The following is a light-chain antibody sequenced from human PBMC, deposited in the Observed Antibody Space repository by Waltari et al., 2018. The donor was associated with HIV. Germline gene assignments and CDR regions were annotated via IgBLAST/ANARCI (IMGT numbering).Light chain of an antibody. Sequence: QSALTQPPSASGSPGQSVTISCTGTSSDVGGYNYVSWYQQHPGKAPKLMIYEVSKRRSGVPDRFSGPKSGNTASLTVSGRQAEDEADYYCSSYAGSNDFGVFGGGTKLTVL. J-gene: IGLJ2*01. V-gene: IGLV2-8*01. CDR1: SSDVGGYNY. CDR3: SSYAGSNDFGV. CDR2: EVS.